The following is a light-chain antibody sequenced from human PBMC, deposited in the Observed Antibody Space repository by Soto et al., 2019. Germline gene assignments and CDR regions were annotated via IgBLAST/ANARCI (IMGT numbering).Light chain of an antibody. CDR1: QSISSS. Sequence: EIVMTQSPATLSVSPGERATLSCRASQSISSSLAWYQQKPGQAPRLLIYVASNRATGIPARFTGSGSGTEFTLTISSLQSKAFAVYYCQQYSNGPTYTFGQENKLELK. V-gene: IGKV3-15*01. J-gene: IGKJ2*01. CDR2: VAS. CDR3: QQYSNGPTYT.